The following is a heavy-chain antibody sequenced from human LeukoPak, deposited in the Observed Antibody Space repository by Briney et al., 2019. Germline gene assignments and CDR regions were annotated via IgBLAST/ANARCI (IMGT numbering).Heavy chain of an antibody. V-gene: IGHV4-59*01. CDR3: ARDSGKSVYYYDSSGYYGFDY. J-gene: IGHJ4*02. CDR1: GGSISSYY. Sequence: SETLSLTCTVSGGSISSYYWSWIRQPPGKGLEWIGYIYYSWSTNYNPSLKSRVTISVDTSKNQFSLKLSSVTAADTAVYYCARDSGKSVYYYDSSGYYGFDYWGQGTLVTVSS. D-gene: IGHD3-22*01. CDR2: IYYSWST.